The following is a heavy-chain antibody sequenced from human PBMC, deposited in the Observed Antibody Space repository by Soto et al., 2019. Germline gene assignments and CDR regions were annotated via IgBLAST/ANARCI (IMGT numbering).Heavy chain of an antibody. CDR3: ARDKRTSSRYIDWSYGMDV. CDR2: IYSSGVT. CDR1: GFNVSSNY. Sequence: AGGSLRLSCAASGFNVSSNYMSWVRQAPGQGLEWVSVIYSSGVTYYADSVKGRFTISRDNSKNILYLQMNSLRAEDTAVYYCARDKRTSSRYIDWSYGMDVWGQGTTVTV. V-gene: IGHV3-53*01. J-gene: IGHJ6*02. D-gene: IGHD3-9*01.